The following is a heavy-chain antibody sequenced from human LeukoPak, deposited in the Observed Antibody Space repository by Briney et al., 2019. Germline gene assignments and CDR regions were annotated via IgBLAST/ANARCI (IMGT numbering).Heavy chain of an antibody. J-gene: IGHJ6*02. CDR2: IIPNSGGT. Sequence: SVKVSCKASGGTFSSYAISWVRQAPGQGLEWMGGIIPNSGGTNYAQKFQGRVTITADESTSTAYMELSSLRSEDTAVYYRARVLERRLDYYYGMDVWGQGTTVTVSS. CDR3: ARVLERRLDYYYGMDV. CDR1: GGTFSSYA. D-gene: IGHD1-1*01. V-gene: IGHV1-69*13.